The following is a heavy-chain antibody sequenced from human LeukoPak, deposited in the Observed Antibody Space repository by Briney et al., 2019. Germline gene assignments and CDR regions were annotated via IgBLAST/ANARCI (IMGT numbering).Heavy chain of an antibody. CDR3: ARGSIVVVPAAKGGYYYYYYMDV. D-gene: IGHD2-2*01. V-gene: IGHV1-18*01. CDR2: ISAYNGNT. CDR1: GYTFTSYG. Sequence: ASVKVSCKASGYTFTSYGISWVRQAPGQGLEWMGWISAYNGNTNYAQKLQGRVTMTTDTSTSTAYMELRSLRSDDTAVYHCARGSIVVVPAAKGGYYYYYYMDVWGKGTTVTVSS. J-gene: IGHJ6*03.